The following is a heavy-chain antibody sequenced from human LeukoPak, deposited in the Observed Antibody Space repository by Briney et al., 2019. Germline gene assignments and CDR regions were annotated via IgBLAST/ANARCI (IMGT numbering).Heavy chain of an antibody. D-gene: IGHD5-24*01. V-gene: IGHV1-8*01. CDR3: ARGRRRWLQLQGAFDI. CDR2: MNPNSGNT. J-gene: IGHJ3*02. CDR1: GYTFTSYD. Sequence: ASVKVSCKASGYTFTSYDINWVRQATGQGLEWMGWMNPNSGNTGYAQKFQGRVTMTRNTSISTAYMELSSLRSEDTAVYYCARGRRRWLQLQGAFDIWGQGTMVTVSS.